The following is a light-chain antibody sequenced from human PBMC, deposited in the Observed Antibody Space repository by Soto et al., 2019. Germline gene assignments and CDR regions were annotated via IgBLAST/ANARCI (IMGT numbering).Light chain of an antibody. Sequence: QSVLTQPPSASGSPGQSVTVSCTGTSRDIGDYNWVSWYQQHPGKAPKLLIFEVSKRPSGVPDRFSGSKSGNTASLTVSGLHAEDEADYYCTSYAGANTLLFGGGTKLTVL. J-gene: IGLJ2*01. CDR1: SRDIGDYNW. V-gene: IGLV2-8*01. CDR2: EVS. CDR3: TSYAGANTLL.